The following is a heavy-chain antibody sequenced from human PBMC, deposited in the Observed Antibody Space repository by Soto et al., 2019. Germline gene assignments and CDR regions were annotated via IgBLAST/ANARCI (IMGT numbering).Heavy chain of an antibody. CDR2: MYYSGST. D-gene: IGHD2-21*01. V-gene: IGHV4-39*07. Sequence: SETLSLTCTVSGDSIISSSYYWAWIRQSPGKGLEWIGNMYYSGSTYYNLSLKSRVTISVDTSKNQFSLKLSSVTAADTAVYYCAASCVGCGGFNYYGMDVWGQGTTVTVSS. CDR3: AASCVGCGGFNYYGMDV. J-gene: IGHJ6*02. CDR1: GDSIISSSYY.